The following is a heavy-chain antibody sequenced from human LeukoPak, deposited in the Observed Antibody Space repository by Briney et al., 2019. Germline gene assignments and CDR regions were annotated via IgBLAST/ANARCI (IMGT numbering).Heavy chain of an antibody. D-gene: IGHD3-3*01. CDR2: ISAGSGST. CDR1: GFTFSNYA. J-gene: IGHJ4*02. Sequence: GGSLRLSCAASGFTFSNYAMTWVRQAPEKGLEWVSAISAGSGSTYYADSVKGRFTISRDNSRNTLYLQMSSLRAEDTALYYCAKPLRDDFWIGYGYWGQGTLVTVSS. V-gene: IGHV3-23*01. CDR3: AKPLRDDFWIGYGY.